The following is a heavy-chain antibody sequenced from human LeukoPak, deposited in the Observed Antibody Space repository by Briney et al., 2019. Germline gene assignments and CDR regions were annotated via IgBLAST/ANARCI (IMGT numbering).Heavy chain of an antibody. CDR3: AREEAAADHYFDF. D-gene: IGHD6-13*01. Sequence: GGSLRLSCAASGFTFSSYWMSWVRQAPGKGLEWVANIKQDGSEKYYVDSVKGRFTISRDNTKNSLYLQMNSLRAEDTAVYYCAREEAAADHYFDFWGQGTLVTVSS. V-gene: IGHV3-7*04. CDR2: IKQDGSEK. CDR1: GFTFSSYW. J-gene: IGHJ4*02.